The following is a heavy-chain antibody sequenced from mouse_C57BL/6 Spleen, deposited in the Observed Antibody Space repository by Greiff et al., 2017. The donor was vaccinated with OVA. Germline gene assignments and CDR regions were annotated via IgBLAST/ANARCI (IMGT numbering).Heavy chain of an antibody. CDR1: GYTFTSYW. J-gene: IGHJ1*03. Sequence: QVQLQQPGAELVKPGASVKLSCKASGYTFTSYWMHWVKQRPGRGLEWIGRIDPNSGGTKYNEKFKSKATLTVDKPSSTACMQLSSLTSGDSAVYYCAREDYGSSYVWYFDVWGTGTTVTVSS. CDR2: IDPNSGGT. V-gene: IGHV1-72*01. CDR3: AREDYGSSYVWYFDV. D-gene: IGHD1-1*01.